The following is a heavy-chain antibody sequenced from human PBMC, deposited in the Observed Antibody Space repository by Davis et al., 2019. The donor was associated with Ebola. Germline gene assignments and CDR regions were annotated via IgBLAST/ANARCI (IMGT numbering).Heavy chain of an antibody. V-gene: IGHV3-21*01. D-gene: IGHD4-17*01. Sequence: SCKASGYTFTSYYMHWVRQAPGKGLEWVSSISSSSSYIYYADSVKGRFTISRDNAKNSLYLQMNSLRAEDTAVYYCARDRVDYGDYYFDYWGQGTLVTVSS. CDR1: GYTFTSYY. CDR2: ISSSSSYI. CDR3: ARDRVDYGDYYFDY. J-gene: IGHJ4*02.